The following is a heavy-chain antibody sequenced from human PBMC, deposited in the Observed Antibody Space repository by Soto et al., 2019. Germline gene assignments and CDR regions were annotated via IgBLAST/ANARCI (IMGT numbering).Heavy chain of an antibody. J-gene: IGHJ3*02. CDR3: AKDGGITMFRGRARGFDI. CDR2: ISGSGEST. D-gene: IGHD3-10*01. V-gene: IGHV3-23*01. Sequence: GSLRLSCAASGFTFNIFAMGWVRQPPGQGLEWISGISGSGESTYYADSVKGRFTISRDDSKNTVHLELNSLKAEDTAVYYCAKDGGITMFRGRARGFDIWGPGTMVTVSS. CDR1: GFTFNIFA.